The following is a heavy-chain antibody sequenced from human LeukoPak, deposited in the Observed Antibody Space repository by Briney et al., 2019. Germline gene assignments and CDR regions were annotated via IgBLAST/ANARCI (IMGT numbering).Heavy chain of an antibody. D-gene: IGHD3-22*01. CDR1: GGSISSSSYY. CDR3: ARVAGSGYYLLFDY. V-gene: IGHV4-39*07. CDR2: IYYSGST. Sequence: PSETLSLTCTGSGGSISSSSYYWGWIRQPPRKGLEWIGSIYYSGSTYYNPSLKSRVTISVDTSKNQFSLKLSSVTAADTAVYYCARVAGSGYYLLFDYWGQGTLVTASS. J-gene: IGHJ4*02.